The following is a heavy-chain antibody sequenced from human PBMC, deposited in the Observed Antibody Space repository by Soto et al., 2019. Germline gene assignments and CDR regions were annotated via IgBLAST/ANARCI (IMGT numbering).Heavy chain of an antibody. V-gene: IGHV4-34*01. Sequence: SETLSLTCAVYGGSFSGYYWSWIRQPPGKGLEWIGEINHSGSTNYNPSLKSRVTISVDTSKNQFSLKLSSVTAADTAVYYCARNYYYGSGSYYQRYYYYYYGMDVWGQGTAVTVSS. CDR1: GGSFSGYY. D-gene: IGHD3-10*01. J-gene: IGHJ6*02. CDR3: ARNYYYGSGSYYQRYYYYYYGMDV. CDR2: INHSGST.